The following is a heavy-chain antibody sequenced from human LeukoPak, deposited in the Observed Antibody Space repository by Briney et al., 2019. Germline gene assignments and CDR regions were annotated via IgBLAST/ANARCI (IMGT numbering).Heavy chain of an antibody. Sequence: GGSLRLSCAASGFTFSSSDMHWVRQAPGKGLEWVAVISYDATNKYYADPVKGRFTLSRDNSKNTLYLQTNTLRDEDTAVYYCAKASSNYFYYFEYWGQGTLVTVSS. V-gene: IGHV3-30*18. D-gene: IGHD2/OR15-2a*01. CDR2: ISYDATNK. CDR3: AKASSNYFYYFEY. CDR1: GFTFSSSD. J-gene: IGHJ4*02.